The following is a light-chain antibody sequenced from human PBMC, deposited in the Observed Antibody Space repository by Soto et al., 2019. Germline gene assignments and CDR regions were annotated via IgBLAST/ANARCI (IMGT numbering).Light chain of an antibody. CDR1: TSKIGSNT. CDR2: SNN. J-gene: IGLJ3*02. Sequence: QSVLTQPPSASGTPGQRVTISCSGGTSKIGSNTINWYQHLPGMAPKLLIYSNNQRPSGVPDRFSGSKSGTSASLAISRLQSEDEAEFYCRAWDDTLNGWVFGGGTKVTVL. V-gene: IGLV1-44*01. CDR3: RAWDDTLNGWV.